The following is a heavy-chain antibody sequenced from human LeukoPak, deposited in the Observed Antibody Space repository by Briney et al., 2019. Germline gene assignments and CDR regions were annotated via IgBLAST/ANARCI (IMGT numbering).Heavy chain of an antibody. CDR2: IYYSGST. CDR3: ARLASYYGMDV. J-gene: IGHJ6*02. Sequence: SETLSLTCTVSGSSISSYYWSWIRQPPGKGLEWIGYIYYSGSTNYNPSLKSRVTISVDTSKNQFSLKLSSVTAADTAVYYCARLASYYGMDVWGQGTTVTVSS. V-gene: IGHV4-59*08. CDR1: GSSISSYY.